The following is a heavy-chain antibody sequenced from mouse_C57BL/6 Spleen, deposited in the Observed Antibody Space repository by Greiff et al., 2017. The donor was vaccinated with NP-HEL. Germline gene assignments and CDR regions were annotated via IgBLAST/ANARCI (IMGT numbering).Heavy chain of an antibody. Sequence: QVQLQQSGAELVRPGASVTLSCKASGYTFTDYEMHWVKQTPVHGLEWIGAIDPETGGTAYNQKFKGKAILTADKSSSTAYMELRSLTSEDSAVYYCTRLYGNLYYFDYWGQGTTLTVSS. V-gene: IGHV1-15*01. CDR3: TRLYGNLYYFDY. CDR1: GYTFTDYE. CDR2: IDPETGGT. J-gene: IGHJ2*01. D-gene: IGHD2-10*02.